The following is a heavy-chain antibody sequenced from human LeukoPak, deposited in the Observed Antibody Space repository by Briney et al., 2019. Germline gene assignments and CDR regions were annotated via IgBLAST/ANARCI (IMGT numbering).Heavy chain of an antibody. CDR2: IYTSGST. D-gene: IGHD3-16*01. CDR1: GGSISSYY. J-gene: IGHJ4*02. CDR3: ARGDNTIGWFDY. V-gene: IGHV4-4*07. Sequence: SETLSLTCTVSGGSISSYYWSWIRQPAGKGLEWIGRIYTSGSTNYNPSLKSRVTMSVDTSKSQFSLKLSSVTAADTAVYYCARGDNTIGWFDYWGQGTLVTVSS.